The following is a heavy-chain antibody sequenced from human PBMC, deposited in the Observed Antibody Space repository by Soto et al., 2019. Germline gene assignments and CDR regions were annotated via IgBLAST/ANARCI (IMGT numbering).Heavy chain of an antibody. CDR1: GYTFTGYY. D-gene: IGHD4-4*01. Sequence: QVQLVQSGAEVKKPGASVKVSCKASGYTFTGYYMHWVRQAPGQGLEWMGWINPNSGGTNYAQKFQGWVTMTRDTSISTAYMELSRLRSDDTAVYYCASGRYSNSRLTYFDYSGQGTLVTVSS. V-gene: IGHV1-2*04. J-gene: IGHJ4*02. CDR3: ASGRYSNSRLTYFDY. CDR2: INPNSGGT.